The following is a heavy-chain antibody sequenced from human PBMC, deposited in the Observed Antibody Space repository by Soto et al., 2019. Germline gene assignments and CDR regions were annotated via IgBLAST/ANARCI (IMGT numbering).Heavy chain of an antibody. J-gene: IGHJ3*02. CDR2: ISGSGGST. CDR3: AQDSYDYGSGSYDAFDI. CDR1: GFTFSSYA. D-gene: IGHD3-10*01. Sequence: GGSLRLSCAASGFTFSSYAMSWVRQAPGKGLEWVSAISGSGGSTYYADSVKGRFTISRDNSKNTLYLQMNSLRAEDTVVYYRAQDSYDYGSGSYDAFDIWGQGTMVTVSS. V-gene: IGHV3-23*01.